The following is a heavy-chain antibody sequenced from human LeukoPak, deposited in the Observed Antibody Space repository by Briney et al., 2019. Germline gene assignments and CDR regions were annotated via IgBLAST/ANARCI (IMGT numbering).Heavy chain of an antibody. CDR3: AKDLFPGYYYGSGSYYSHYFDY. Sequence: AGSLRLSCAASGCTFNNYTMHWVRQAPGKGLERVSLISWDGSSTYYADSVKGRFTISRDNSKNTLCLQMNSLRAEDTAVYYCAKDLFPGYYYGSGSYYSHYFDYWGQGTLVTVSS. CDR2: ISWDGSST. V-gene: IGHV3-43*01. J-gene: IGHJ4*02. CDR1: GCTFNNYT. D-gene: IGHD3-10*01.